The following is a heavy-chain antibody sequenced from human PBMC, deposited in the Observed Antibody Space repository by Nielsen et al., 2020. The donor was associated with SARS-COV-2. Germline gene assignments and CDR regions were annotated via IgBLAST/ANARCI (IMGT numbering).Heavy chain of an antibody. V-gene: IGHV5-10-1*01. CDR2: IDPSDSYT. Sequence: VRQMPGKGLEWMGRIDPSDSYTNYSPSFQGHVTISADKSISTAYLQWSSLKASDPAMYYCARTGPLGYCSGGSCYNWFDPWGQGTLVTVSS. CDR3: ARTGPLGYCSGGSCYNWFDP. J-gene: IGHJ5*02. D-gene: IGHD2-15*01.